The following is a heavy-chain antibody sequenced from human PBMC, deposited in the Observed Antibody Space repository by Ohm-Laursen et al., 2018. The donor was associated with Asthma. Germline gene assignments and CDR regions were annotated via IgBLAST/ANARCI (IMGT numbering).Heavy chain of an antibody. D-gene: IGHD5-18*01. Sequence: SLRLSCAASGFSVSDFDMTWVRQAPGKGLQWVSSISNTGNYIYYSDSVKGRVTISRDSAKNSLYLQMSSLRAEDTAVYYCARGLGGIHRWLSYQIDKWGLGTQVTVSS. J-gene: IGHJ4*02. CDR1: GFSVSDFD. CDR3: ARGLGGIHRWLSYQIDK. CDR2: ISNTGNYI. V-gene: IGHV3-21*01.